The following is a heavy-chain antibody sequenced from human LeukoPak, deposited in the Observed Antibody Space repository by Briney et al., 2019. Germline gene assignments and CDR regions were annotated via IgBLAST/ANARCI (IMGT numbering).Heavy chain of an antibody. CDR3: ARDAVLPSTVTTFDY. Sequence: GGSLRLSCAASGFTFSSYWMSWVRQAPGKGLEWVSNIKQDGSEKYYVDSVKGRFTISRDNAKNSLYLQMNSLRAEDTAVYYCARDAVLPSTVTTFDYWGRGTLVTVSS. CDR1: GFTFSSYW. D-gene: IGHD4-17*01. J-gene: IGHJ4*02. CDR2: IKQDGSEK. V-gene: IGHV3-7*01.